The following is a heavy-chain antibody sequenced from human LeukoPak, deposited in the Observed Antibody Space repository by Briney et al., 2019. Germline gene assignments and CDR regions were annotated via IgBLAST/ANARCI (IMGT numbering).Heavy chain of an antibody. CDR3: AKDLGSYGFDY. CDR1: GFTFSSHW. J-gene: IGHJ4*02. CDR2: ISYDGSNK. D-gene: IGHD5-18*01. Sequence: GGSLRLSCAASGFTFSSHWMTWVRQAPGKGLEWVAVISYDGSNKYYADSVKGRFTISRDNSKNTLYLQMNSLRAEDTAVYYCAKDLGSYGFDYWGQGTLVTVSS. V-gene: IGHV3-30*18.